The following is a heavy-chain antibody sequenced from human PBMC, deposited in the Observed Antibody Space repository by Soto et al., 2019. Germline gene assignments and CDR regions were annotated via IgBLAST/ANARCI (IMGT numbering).Heavy chain of an antibody. CDR3: ARAAGYSDAFDI. CDR2: ISYDGSNK. D-gene: IGHD5-18*01. J-gene: IGHJ3*02. V-gene: IGHV3-30-3*01. CDR1: GFTFSSYA. Sequence: GGSLRLSCAASGFTFSSYAMHWVRQAPGKGLEWVAVISYDGSNKYYADSVKGRLTISRDNSKNTLYLQMNSLRAEDTAVYYCARAAGYSDAFDIWGQGTMVTVSS.